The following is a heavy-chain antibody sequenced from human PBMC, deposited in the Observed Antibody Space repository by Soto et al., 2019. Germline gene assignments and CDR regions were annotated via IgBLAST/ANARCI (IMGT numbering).Heavy chain of an antibody. D-gene: IGHD3-22*01. CDR3: ASSGTNYDSSGFYLDYFDY. V-gene: IGHV4-34*01. J-gene: IGHJ4*02. CDR2: INDSGRT. CDR1: GGSFSDNY. Sequence: SETLSLTCAVYGGSFSDNYWNWIRQPPGKGLEWIGEINDSGRTNYNPSLKSRVTISVDTSKNQFSLKLSSVTAADTAVYYCASSGTNYDSSGFYLDYFDYWGQGALVT.